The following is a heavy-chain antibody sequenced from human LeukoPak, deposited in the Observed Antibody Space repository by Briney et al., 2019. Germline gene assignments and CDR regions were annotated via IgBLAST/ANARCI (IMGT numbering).Heavy chain of an antibody. J-gene: IGHJ4*02. V-gene: IGHV1-69*04. Sequence: GASVKVSCKASGGTFSSYAISWVRQAPGQGLEWMGRIIPILGIANYAQKFQGRVTITADKSTSTAYMELSSLRSEDTAVYYCARDSVAGTNFDYWGQGTLVTVSS. CDR3: ARDSVAGTNFDY. CDR1: GGTFSSYA. CDR2: IIPILGIA. D-gene: IGHD6-19*01.